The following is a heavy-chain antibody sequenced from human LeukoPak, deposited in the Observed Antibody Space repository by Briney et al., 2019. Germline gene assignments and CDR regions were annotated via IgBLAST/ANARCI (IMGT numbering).Heavy chain of an antibody. CDR1: GGSISSYY. CDR2: IYYSGST. V-gene: IGHV4-59*01. Sequence: SETLSLTCTVSGGSISSYYWSWIRQPPGKGLEWIGYIYYSGSTNYNPSLKSRVTISVDTSKNQFSLKLSSVTAADTAVYYCARLVPFRPNAFDIWGQGTMVTVSS. D-gene: IGHD2/OR15-2a*01. CDR3: ARLVPFRPNAFDI. J-gene: IGHJ3*02.